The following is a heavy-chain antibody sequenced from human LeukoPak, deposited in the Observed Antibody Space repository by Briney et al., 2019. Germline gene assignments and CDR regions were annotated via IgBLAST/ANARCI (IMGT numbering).Heavy chain of an antibody. V-gene: IGHV3-30*18. J-gene: IGHJ4*02. CDR3: AKVGDIVATPDPNFDY. CDR1: GFTFSSYG. Sequence: TGGSLRLSCAASGFTFSSYGMHWVRQAPGKGLEWVAVISYDGSNKYYADSVKGRFTISRDNSKNTLYLQMNSLRAEDTAVYYCAKVGDIVATPDPNFDYWGQGTLVTVSS. CDR2: ISYDGSNK. D-gene: IGHD5-12*01.